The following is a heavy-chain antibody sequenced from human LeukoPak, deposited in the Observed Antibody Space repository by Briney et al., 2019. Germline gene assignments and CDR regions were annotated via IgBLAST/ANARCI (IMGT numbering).Heavy chain of an antibody. Sequence: PSETLSLTCTVSGGSISSGGYYWSWIRQHPGKGLEWIGYIYYSGSTYYNPSLKSRVTISVDTSKNQFSLKLSSVTAADTAVYYCARGATPYQLLLVWFDPWGQGTLVTVSS. J-gene: IGHJ5*02. CDR1: GGSISSGGYY. CDR2: IYYSGST. CDR3: ARGATPYQLLLVWFDP. V-gene: IGHV4-31*03. D-gene: IGHD2-2*01.